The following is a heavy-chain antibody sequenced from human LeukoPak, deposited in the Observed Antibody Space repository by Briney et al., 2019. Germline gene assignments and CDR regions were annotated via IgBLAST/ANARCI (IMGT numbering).Heavy chain of an antibody. J-gene: IGHJ4*02. D-gene: IGHD5-18*01. CDR3: ARGSGYSYGFAY. CDR1: GGSISSGGYY. CDR2: IYYSGST. Sequence: SETLSLTCTVSGGSISSGGYYWSWIRQHPGKGMEWIGYIYYSGSTYYNPSLKSRVTISVDTSKNQFSLKLSSVTAADTAVYYCARGSGYSYGFAYWGQGTLVTVSS. V-gene: IGHV4-31*03.